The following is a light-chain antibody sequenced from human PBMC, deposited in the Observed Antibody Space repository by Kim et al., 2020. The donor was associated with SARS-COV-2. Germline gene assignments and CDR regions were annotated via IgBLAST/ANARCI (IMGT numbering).Light chain of an antibody. CDR2: DAY. V-gene: IGKV1-9*01. J-gene: IGKJ4*01. CDR1: QGITNY. Sequence: ASVGDRVTLTCRANQGITNYLAWYQQQPGKAPKLLMFDAYTLQSGVPSRFSGSGSGTDFTLTISSLQPEDSETYCCQQLNSYPFTFGGGTKVDIK. CDR3: QQLNSYPFT.